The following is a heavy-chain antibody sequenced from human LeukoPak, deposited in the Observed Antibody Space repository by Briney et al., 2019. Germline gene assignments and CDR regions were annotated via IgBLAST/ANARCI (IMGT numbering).Heavy chain of an antibody. CDR2: IYSDNT. Sequence: GGSLRLSCTVSGFTVSSNSMSWVRPAPGKGLEWVSFIYSDNTHYSDSVKGRFTISRDNSKNTLYLQMNSLRAEDTAVYYCARLRDYYYYVDVWGKGTTVTVSS. CDR1: GFTVSSNS. J-gene: IGHJ6*03. D-gene: IGHD3-16*01. CDR3: ARLRDYYYYVDV. V-gene: IGHV3-53*01.